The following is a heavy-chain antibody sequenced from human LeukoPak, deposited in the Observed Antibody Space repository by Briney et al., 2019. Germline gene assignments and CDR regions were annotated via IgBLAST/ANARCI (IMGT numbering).Heavy chain of an antibody. Sequence: ASETVSCKASGYTFTSYGISWVRQAPGQGLEWMGWISAYNGNTNYAQTLQGRATMTTDTSTSTAYMELRSLRSDDTAVYYCARDSYTMIVVVPPDYWGQGTLVTVS. CDR3: ARDSYTMIVVVPPDY. V-gene: IGHV1-18*01. J-gene: IGHJ4*02. CDR1: GYTFTSYG. CDR2: ISAYNGNT. D-gene: IGHD3-22*01.